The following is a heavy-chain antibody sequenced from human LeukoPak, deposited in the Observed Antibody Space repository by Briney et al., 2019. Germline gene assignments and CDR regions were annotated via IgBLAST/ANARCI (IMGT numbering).Heavy chain of an antibody. CDR2: MNHSGST. V-gene: IGHV4-34*01. J-gene: IGHJ6*02. Sequence: PSETLSLTCAVYGGSFSGYYWSWIRQPPGKGLEWIGEMNHSGSTNYNPSLKSRVTISVDTSKNQFSLKLSSVTAADTAVYYCARVAYRGMDVWGQGTTVTVSS. CDR3: ARVAYRGMDV. CDR1: GGSFSGYY.